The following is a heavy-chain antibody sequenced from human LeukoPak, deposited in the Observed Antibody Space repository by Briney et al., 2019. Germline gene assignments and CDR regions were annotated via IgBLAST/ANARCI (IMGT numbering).Heavy chain of an antibody. J-gene: IGHJ4*02. CDR1: GGSFSGYY. Sequence: SETLSLTCAVYGGSFSGYYWSWIRQPPGKGLEWIGEINHSGSTNYNPSLESRVTISVDTSKNQFSLNLSSVTAADTAVYYCARADGWALSDFDYWGQGTLVTVSS. CDR2: INHSGST. CDR3: ARADGWALSDFDY. V-gene: IGHV4-34*01. D-gene: IGHD3-10*01.